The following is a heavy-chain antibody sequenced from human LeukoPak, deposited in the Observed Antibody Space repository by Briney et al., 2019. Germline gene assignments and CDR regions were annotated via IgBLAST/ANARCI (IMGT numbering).Heavy chain of an antibody. Sequence: GGSLRLSCAGSGFIFNNYAMHWVRQPPGKGLEWVSVIYSGGSTYYADSVKGRFTISRDNSKNTLYLQMNSLRAEDTAVYYCARGLYRDAFDIWGQGTMVTVSS. CDR1: GFIFNNYA. CDR2: IYSGGST. V-gene: IGHV3-53*01. CDR3: ARGLYRDAFDI. D-gene: IGHD3-3*01. J-gene: IGHJ3*02.